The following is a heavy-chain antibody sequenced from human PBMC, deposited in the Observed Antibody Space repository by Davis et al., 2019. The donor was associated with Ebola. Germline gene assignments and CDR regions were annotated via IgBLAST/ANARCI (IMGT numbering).Heavy chain of an antibody. CDR2: IKSDIRYI. J-gene: IGHJ4*02. V-gene: IGHV3-21*01. D-gene: IGHD4-17*01. Sequence: GESLKISCAASGFSFKSFDMNWVRQAPGGGLEWVASIKSDIRYIYYAASVRGRFTVSRDNAKNSLYLQMSSLRVEDTAVYYCARKDFGDYAYSDYWGQGTLVTVSS. CDR3: ARKDFGDYAYSDY. CDR1: GFSFKSFD.